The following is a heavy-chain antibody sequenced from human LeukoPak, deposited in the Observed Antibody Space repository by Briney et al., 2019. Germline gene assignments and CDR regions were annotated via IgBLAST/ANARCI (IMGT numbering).Heavy chain of an antibody. CDR3: TTLYSRAMDY. CDR2: IKPDGSST. V-gene: IGHV3-74*01. J-gene: IGHJ4*02. D-gene: IGHD3-16*01. Sequence: GGSLRLSCAASGFRFNTYWMYWVRQVPEKGLVWVSRIKPDGSSTSYAESVKGRFTISRDNAKNTLYLQMNSLRAEDTAVYYCTTLYSRAMDYWGQGTLVTVSS. CDR1: GFRFNTYW.